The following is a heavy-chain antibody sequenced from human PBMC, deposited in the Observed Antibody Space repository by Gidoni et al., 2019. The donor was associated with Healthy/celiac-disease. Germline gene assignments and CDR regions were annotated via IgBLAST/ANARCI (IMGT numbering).Heavy chain of an antibody. CDR1: GFTFSSYR. V-gene: IGHV3-21*01. Sequence: EVQLVESGGGLVKPGGSLRRSCAASGFTFSSYRMHWVRQAPGKGLEWVSSISSSSSYIYYADSVKGRFTISRDNAKNSLYLQMNSLRAEDTAVYYCARGEIIGNCSGGSCYSHYYYYYGMDVWGQGTTVTVSS. J-gene: IGHJ6*02. D-gene: IGHD2-15*01. CDR3: ARGEIIGNCSGGSCYSHYYYYYGMDV. CDR2: ISSSSSYI.